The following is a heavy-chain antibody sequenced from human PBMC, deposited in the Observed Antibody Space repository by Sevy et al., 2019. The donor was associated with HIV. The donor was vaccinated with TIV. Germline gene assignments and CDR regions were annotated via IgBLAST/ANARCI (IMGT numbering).Heavy chain of an antibody. CDR3: ARAIDSSSWYPTGCAFDI. J-gene: IGHJ3*02. CDR1: GGSISSGGYY. CDR2: IYYSRST. D-gene: IGHD6-13*01. Sequence: SETLSLTCTVSGGSISSGGYYWSWIRQHPGKGLEWIGYIYYSRSTYYNLSLKSRVTISVDTSKTQFSLKLSSVTAADTAVYYCARAIDSSSWYPTGCAFDIWGQGTMVTVSS. V-gene: IGHV4-31*03.